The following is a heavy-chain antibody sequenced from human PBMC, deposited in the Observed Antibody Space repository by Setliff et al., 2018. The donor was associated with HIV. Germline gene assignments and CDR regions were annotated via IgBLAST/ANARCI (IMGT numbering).Heavy chain of an antibody. CDR3: ARDRNRYSSGWYVY. CDR2: ISSSSSYI. V-gene: IGHV3-21*01. D-gene: IGHD6-19*01. CDR1: GFTFSSYS. J-gene: IGHJ4*02. Sequence: GGSLRLSCAASGFTFSSYSMNWVRQAPGKGLEWVSSISSSSSYIYYEDSVKGRFTISRDNAKNSLYLQMNSLRAEDTAMYYCARDRNRYSSGWYVYWGQGTLVTVSS.